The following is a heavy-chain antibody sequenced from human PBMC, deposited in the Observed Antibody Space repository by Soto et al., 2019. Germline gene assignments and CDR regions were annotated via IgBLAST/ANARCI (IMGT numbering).Heavy chain of an antibody. J-gene: IGHJ4*02. D-gene: IGHD7-27*01. Sequence: QVQLQESGPGLVKPSETLSLTCTVSGGSINNHYWSWIRQPPGQGLEWIGYIYYSGSTNYNPSLKSRVTMSVDTSKNQFSLKLSSLTAADTAIYYCARANWVFDYWGQGTLVTVSS. CDR2: IYYSGST. CDR3: ARANWVFDY. CDR1: GGSINNHY. V-gene: IGHV4-59*11.